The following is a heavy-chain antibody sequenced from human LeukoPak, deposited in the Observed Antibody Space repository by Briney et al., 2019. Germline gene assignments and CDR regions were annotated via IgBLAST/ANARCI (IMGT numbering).Heavy chain of an antibody. Sequence: QTGGSLRLSCAASGFSFSSFWMTWVRQAPGKGLQWVANIKEDGREKYYVDSVKGRFIISRDNAKNSLYLQMKSLRVEDTALYYCARGRYNDFWSGYNYMDVWGKGTTVTVSS. J-gene: IGHJ6*03. V-gene: IGHV3-7*01. CDR3: ARGRYNDFWSGYNYMDV. D-gene: IGHD3-3*01. CDR1: GFSFSSFW. CDR2: IKEDGREK.